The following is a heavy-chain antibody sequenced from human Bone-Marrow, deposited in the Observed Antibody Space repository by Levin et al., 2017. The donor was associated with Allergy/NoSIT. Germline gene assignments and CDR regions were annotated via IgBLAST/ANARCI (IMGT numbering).Heavy chain of an antibody. CDR2: IKDDGSDK. CDR3: AREPRGFSYGH. D-gene: IGHD5-18*01. Sequence: GGSLKISCAASGFTFSSYWMSWVRQAPGKGLEWVANIKDDGSDKYYVDSVKGRFTISRDNAKNSLYLQMNSLRAEDTAVYYCAREPRGFSYGHWGQGTLVTVSS. CDR1: GFTFSSYW. J-gene: IGHJ4*02. V-gene: IGHV3-7*01.